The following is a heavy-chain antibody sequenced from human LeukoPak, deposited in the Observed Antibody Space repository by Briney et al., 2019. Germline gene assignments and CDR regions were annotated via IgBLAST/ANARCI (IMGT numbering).Heavy chain of an antibody. CDR1: GGSISSYY. D-gene: IGHD6-13*01. CDR2: IYYSGST. Sequence: SETLSLTCTVSGGSISSYYWSWIRQPPGKGLEWIGYIYYSGSTNYNPSLKSRVTISVDTSKNQFSLKLSSVTAADTAVYYCARVRYSSPLYYYYYMDVWGKGTTVTVSS. V-gene: IGHV4-59*01. J-gene: IGHJ6*03. CDR3: ARVRYSSPLYYYYYMDV.